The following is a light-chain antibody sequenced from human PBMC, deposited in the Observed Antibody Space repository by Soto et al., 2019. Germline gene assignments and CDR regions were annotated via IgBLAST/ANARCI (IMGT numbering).Light chain of an antibody. CDR3: QQSYSSPSGLT. V-gene: IGKV1-39*01. J-gene: IGKJ4*01. CDR1: QSISNY. CDR2: ATS. Sequence: DIQMTQSPSSLSASVGDRVTITCRASQSISNYLNWYQQKPGKAPKLLIYATSSMQSGVPSRFSGSGYGTDFTLTISSLQPEDFATYYCQQSYSSPSGLTFGGGTK.